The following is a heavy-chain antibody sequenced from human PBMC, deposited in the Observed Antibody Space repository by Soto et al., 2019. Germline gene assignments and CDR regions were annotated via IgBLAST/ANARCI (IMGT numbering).Heavy chain of an antibody. Sequence: SETLSLTCTVSGGSISSSSYYWGWIRQPPGKGLEWIGSIYYSGSTYYNPSLKSRVTISVDTSKNQFSLKLSPVTAADTAVYYCATDYDFWSAYNYYYYYGMDVWGQGTTVTVSS. CDR1: GGSISSSSYY. CDR2: IYYSGST. J-gene: IGHJ6*02. D-gene: IGHD3-3*01. CDR3: ATDYDFWSAYNYYYYYGMDV. V-gene: IGHV4-39*01.